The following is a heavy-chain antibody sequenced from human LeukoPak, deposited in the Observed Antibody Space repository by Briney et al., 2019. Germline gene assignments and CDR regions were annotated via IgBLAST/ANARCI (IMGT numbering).Heavy chain of an antibody. CDR3: ATGISKFGELVDY. J-gene: IGHJ4*02. CDR1: GYSFVGYG. D-gene: IGHD3-10*02. Sequence: ASVKVSCKASGYSFVGYGITWVRQAPGQGLEWMGWFNPENGNTNYAQKVQGRVTMTEDTSTDTAYMELSSLRSEDTAVYYCATGISKFGELVDYWGQGTLVTVSS. CDR2: FNPENGNT. V-gene: IGHV1-18*01.